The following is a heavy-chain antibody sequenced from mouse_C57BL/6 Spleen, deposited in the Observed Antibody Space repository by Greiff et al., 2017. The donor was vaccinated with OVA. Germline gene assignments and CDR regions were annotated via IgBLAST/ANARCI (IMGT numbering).Heavy chain of an antibody. J-gene: IGHJ4*01. V-gene: IGHV1-18*01. Sequence: EVQLQESGPELVKPGASVKIPCKASGYTFTDYNMDWVKQSHGKSLEWIGDINPNNGGTIYNQKFKGKATLTVDKSSSTAYMELRSLTSEDTAVYYCARNYGTLYAMDYWGQGTSVTVSS. CDR3: ARNYGTLYAMDY. CDR2: INPNNGGT. D-gene: IGHD1-1*01. CDR1: GYTFTDYN.